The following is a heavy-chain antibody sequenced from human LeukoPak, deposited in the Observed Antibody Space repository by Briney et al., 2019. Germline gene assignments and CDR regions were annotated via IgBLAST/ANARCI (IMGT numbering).Heavy chain of an antibody. J-gene: IGHJ4*02. D-gene: IGHD5-24*01. CDR1: GGSISSSSYY. CDR3: ARAVEMATIYFDY. CDR2: IYYSGST. Sequence: SETLSLTCTVSGGSISSSSYYWGWIRQPPGKGLEWIGSIYYSGSTYYNPSLKSRVTISVDTSKNQFSLKLSSVTAADTAVYYCARAVEMATIYFDYWGQGTLVTVSS. V-gene: IGHV4-39*07.